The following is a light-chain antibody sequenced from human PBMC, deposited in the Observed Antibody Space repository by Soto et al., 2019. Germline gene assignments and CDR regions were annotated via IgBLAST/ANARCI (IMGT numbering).Light chain of an antibody. Sequence: EIVMTQSPATLSVSPGERATLSCRASQSVSSNLAWYQQKPGQAPRLLIYGASTRATGIPARFSGSGSGTEFTLTISILQSEDLAVYYCQQYNDWPYTFGQGTKLEIK. CDR3: QQYNDWPYT. V-gene: IGKV3-15*01. CDR1: QSVSSN. J-gene: IGKJ2*01. CDR2: GAS.